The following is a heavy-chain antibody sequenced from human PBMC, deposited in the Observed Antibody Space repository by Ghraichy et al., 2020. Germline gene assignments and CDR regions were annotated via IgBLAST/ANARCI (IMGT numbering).Heavy chain of an antibody. Sequence: ASVKVSCKASGYTFTDYYMHWVRQAPGQGLEWMGRINPNNGDTKYAQKFQGRATMTRDTSINTAYMELSRLRSDDTAVYYCARDGGGYCINGACFPYYFDYWGQGALVTVSS. CDR3: ARDGGGYCINGACFPYYFDY. D-gene: IGHD2-8*01. V-gene: IGHV1-2*06. CDR1: GYTFTDYY. CDR2: INPNNGDT. J-gene: IGHJ4*02.